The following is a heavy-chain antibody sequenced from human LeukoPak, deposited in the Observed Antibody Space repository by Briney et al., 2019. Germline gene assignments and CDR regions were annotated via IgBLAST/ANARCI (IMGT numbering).Heavy chain of an antibody. J-gene: IGHJ4*02. CDR3: ARTIVDTAMVPQLYYFDY. CDR2: ISAYNGNT. CDR1: GYTFTSYG. Sequence: ASVKVSCTASGYTFTSYGISWVRQAPGQGLEWMGWISAYNGNTNYAQKLQGRVTMTTDTSTSTAYMELRSLRSDDTAVYYCARTIVDTAMVPQLYYFDYWGQGTLVTVSS. D-gene: IGHD5-18*01. V-gene: IGHV1-18*04.